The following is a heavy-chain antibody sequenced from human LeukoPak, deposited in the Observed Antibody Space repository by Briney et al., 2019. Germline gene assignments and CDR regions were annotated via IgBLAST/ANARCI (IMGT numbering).Heavy chain of an antibody. D-gene: IGHD1-26*01. Sequence: PGGSLRLSCAASGFTFISDTMQCVRHGPGKGREWVSSISSSISYIYYADSVKGRFTISRDNAKNSLYLKMNTLTAEDTDVYYCARNRVGATIDYWGQGTLVTVSS. J-gene: IGHJ4*02. CDR3: ARNRVGATIDY. CDR2: ISSSISYI. V-gene: IGHV3-21*01. CDR1: GFTFISDT.